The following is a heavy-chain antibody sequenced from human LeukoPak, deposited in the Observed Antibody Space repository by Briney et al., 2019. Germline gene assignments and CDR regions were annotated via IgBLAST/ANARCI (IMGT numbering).Heavy chain of an antibody. CDR2: IYYDGSNK. D-gene: IGHD6-19*01. V-gene: IGHV3-33*01. CDR3: ARALAVHGPYYFDF. CDR1: GFTFTTYG. J-gene: IGHJ4*02. Sequence: PGGSLRLSCATSGFTFTTYGMHWVRQAPGKGLEWVAVIYYDGSNKYYSDSVKGRFTISRDNSKNTLYLQMDSLRAEDTAVYYCARALAVHGPYYFDFWGQGTRVAVSS.